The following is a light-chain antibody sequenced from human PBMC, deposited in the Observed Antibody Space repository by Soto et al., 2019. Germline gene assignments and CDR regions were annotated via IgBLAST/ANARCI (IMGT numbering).Light chain of an antibody. CDR1: QDISNY. Sequence: DIQMTQSPSSLSASVGDRVTITCQASQDISNYLNWYQQKPGKAPKLLIYDPSNLETGVPSRFSGSGSGTDFTFTISSLQAEDIATYYCQQYDNLPFGPGTKVDIK. CDR2: DPS. CDR3: QQYDNLP. V-gene: IGKV1-33*01. J-gene: IGKJ3*01.